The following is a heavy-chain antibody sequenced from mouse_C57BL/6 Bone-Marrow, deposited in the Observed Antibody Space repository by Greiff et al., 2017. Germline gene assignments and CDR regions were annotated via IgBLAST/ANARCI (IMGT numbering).Heavy chain of an antibody. CDR3: AREDYYGNYLDY. V-gene: IGHV1-81*01. CDR2: IYPRSGNT. J-gene: IGHJ2*01. D-gene: IGHD2-1*01. CDR1: GYTFTSYG. Sequence: QVQLKQSGAELARPGASVKLSCKASGYTFTSYGISWVKQRTGQGLEWIGEIYPRSGNTYYNEKFKGKATLTADKSSSTAYMELRSLTSEDSAVYFCAREDYYGNYLDYWGQGTTLTVSS.